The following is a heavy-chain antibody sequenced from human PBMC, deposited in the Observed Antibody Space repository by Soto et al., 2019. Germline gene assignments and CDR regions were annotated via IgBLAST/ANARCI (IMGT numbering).Heavy chain of an antibody. Sequence: LRLSCAASGFTFSSYAMHWVRQAPGKGLWWVAVISYDGSNKYYADSVKGRFTISRDNSKITLYLQMNSLRAEDTAVYYCAREGLRFLEWLLPNRAFDYWGQGPLITV. CDR3: AREGLRFLEWLLPNRAFDY. CDR1: GFTFSSYA. J-gene: IGHJ4*02. D-gene: IGHD3-3*01. V-gene: IGHV3-30-3*01. CDR2: ISYDGSNK.